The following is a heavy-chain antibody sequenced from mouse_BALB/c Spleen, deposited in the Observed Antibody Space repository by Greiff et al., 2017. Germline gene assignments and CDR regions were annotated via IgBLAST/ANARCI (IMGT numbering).Heavy chain of an antibody. CDR3: ARFLYDYDVAY. CDR2: ILPGSGST. CDR1: GYTFSSYW. J-gene: IGHJ3*01. V-gene: IGHV1-9*01. Sequence: VQGVESGAELMKPGASVKISCKATGYTFSSYWIEWVKQRPGHGLEWIGEILPGSGSTNYNEKFKGKATFTADTSSNTAYMQLSSLTSEDSAVYYCARFLYDYDVAYWGQGTLVTVSA. D-gene: IGHD2-4*01.